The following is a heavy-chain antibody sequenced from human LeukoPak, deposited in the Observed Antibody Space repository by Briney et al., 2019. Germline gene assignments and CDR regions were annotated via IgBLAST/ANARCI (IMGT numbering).Heavy chain of an antibody. Sequence: PGGSLRLSCAASGFTFDDHGMSWVRQAPGRGLEWVLGISNSGGDTQYADSVKGRFTISRDNSKNTLYLQMNSLRAEDTAVYYCARDNYDSSGPYYFDYWGQGTLVTVSS. V-gene: IGHV3-23*01. CDR3: ARDNYDSSGPYYFDY. D-gene: IGHD3-22*01. J-gene: IGHJ4*02. CDR2: ISNSGGDT. CDR1: GFTFDDHG.